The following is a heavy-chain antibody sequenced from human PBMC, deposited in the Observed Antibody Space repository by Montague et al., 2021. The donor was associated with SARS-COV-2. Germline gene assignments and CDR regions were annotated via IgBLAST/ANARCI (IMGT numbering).Heavy chain of an antibody. J-gene: IGHJ5*02. V-gene: IGHV4-39*01. D-gene: IGHD5-12*01. CDR3: ARGYSGYEDPTGFDP. CDR1: CRAIRGNIGS. CDR2: IYYSGST. Sequence: SETLSLTCTVSCRAIRGNIGSSDGCTQATAKGRMWIGSIYYSGSTYYNPSLKSRVTISVDTSKNQFSLKLSSVTAADTAVYYCARGYSGYEDPTGFDPWGQGTLVTVSS.